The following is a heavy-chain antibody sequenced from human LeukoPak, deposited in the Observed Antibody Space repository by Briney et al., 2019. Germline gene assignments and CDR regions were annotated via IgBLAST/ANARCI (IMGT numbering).Heavy chain of an antibody. J-gene: IGHJ4*02. Sequence: GGSLRLSCVASGFTFSNFWMHWVRQAPGKGLEWVANIKEDGSEKHYPDSVKGRFTISRDNAKNTLYLQMNSLRAEDTAVYYCASPRIAAAGPYFDYWGQGTLVTVSS. CDR2: IKEDGSEK. CDR1: GFTFSNFW. D-gene: IGHD6-13*01. CDR3: ASPRIAAAGPYFDY. V-gene: IGHV3-7*01.